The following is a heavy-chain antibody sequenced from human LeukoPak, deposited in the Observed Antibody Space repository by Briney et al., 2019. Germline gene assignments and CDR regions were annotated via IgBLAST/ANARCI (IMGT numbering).Heavy chain of an antibody. Sequence: SGTLSLTCAFSVGSISISNWWSWVRQPPGKGLEWIGEIYHSGSTNYNPSLKSRVTISVDKSKNHFSLNLSSVTAADTAVYYCARDDSGTYAALDYWGQGTLVTVSS. CDR1: VGSISISNW. J-gene: IGHJ4*02. V-gene: IGHV4-4*02. CDR2: IYHSGST. D-gene: IGHD1-26*01. CDR3: ARDDSGTYAALDY.